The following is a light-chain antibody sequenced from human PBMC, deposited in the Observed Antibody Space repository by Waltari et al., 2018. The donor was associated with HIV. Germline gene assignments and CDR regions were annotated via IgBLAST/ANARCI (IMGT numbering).Light chain of an antibody. CDR3: QVWDSRGAHVV. J-gene: IGLJ2*01. CDR1: NIGTMS. CDR2: DAT. V-gene: IGLV3-21*02. Sequence: YVLTPPPSVSVAPGQTARLTCGGANIGTMSVHWYQQTPGQAPGLVVYDATGRPSRIPERFSGSNSGNTATLTISSVEGGDEADDYCQVWDSRGAHVVFGGGTKLTVL.